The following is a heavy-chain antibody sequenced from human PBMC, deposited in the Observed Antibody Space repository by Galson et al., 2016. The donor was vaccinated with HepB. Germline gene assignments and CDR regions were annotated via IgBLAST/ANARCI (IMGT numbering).Heavy chain of an antibody. V-gene: IGHV3-7*04. CDR2: INQDGTEK. CDR1: GLTFSNFW. CDR3: ARAYQYTLDY. Sequence: LRLSCAASGLTFSNFWMTWVRQAPGKGLEWVANINQDGTEKHYLDSVRGRFTISRDNAKSSLFLQMNSLRAEDTAVYFCARAYQYTLDYWGQGTLVTVSS. J-gene: IGHJ4*02. D-gene: IGHD1-1*01.